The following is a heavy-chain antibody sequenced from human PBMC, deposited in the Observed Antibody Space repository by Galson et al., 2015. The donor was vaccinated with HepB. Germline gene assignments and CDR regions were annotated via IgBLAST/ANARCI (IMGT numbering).Heavy chain of an antibody. D-gene: IGHD5-18*01. Sequence: SLRLSCAASGFTFSGSAMHWVRQASGKGLEWVGRIRSKANSYATAYAASVKGRFTISRDDSKNTAYLQMNSLKTEDTAVYYCTSHVDTAMVYKSRSLYYYGMDVWGQGTTVTVSS. V-gene: IGHV3-73*01. J-gene: IGHJ6*02. CDR2: IRSKANSYAT. CDR3: TSHVDTAMVYKSRSLYYYGMDV. CDR1: GFTFSGSA.